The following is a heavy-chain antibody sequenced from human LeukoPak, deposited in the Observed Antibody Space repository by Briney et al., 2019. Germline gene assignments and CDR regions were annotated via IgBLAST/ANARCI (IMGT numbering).Heavy chain of an antibody. CDR2: INPNSGGT. D-gene: IGHD2-2*01. Sequence: ASVKVSCKASGYTFTGYYMHWVRQAPGQGLEWMGWINPNSGGTNYAQKFQGRVTMTRDTSISTAYMELSRLRSDDTAVYYCARGDVRQGGYCSSTSCFIDAFDIWGQGTMVTVSS. V-gene: IGHV1-2*02. CDR1: GYTFTGYY. J-gene: IGHJ3*02. CDR3: ARGDVRQGGYCSSTSCFIDAFDI.